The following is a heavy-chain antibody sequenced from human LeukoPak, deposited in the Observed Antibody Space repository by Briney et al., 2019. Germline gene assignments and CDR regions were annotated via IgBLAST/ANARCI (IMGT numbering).Heavy chain of an antibody. CDR2: ISSSSTMI. Sequence: GGSLRLSCAASEFNFEDFAMNWVRQAPGKGLEWLSYISSSSTMIEYADSVKGRFTISRDNAKNSLYLQMSSLKGEDTAVYYCAREITVIRGVLLDFWGQGTQVIVSS. J-gene: IGHJ4*02. CDR3: AREITVIRGVLLDF. D-gene: IGHD3-10*01. V-gene: IGHV3-48*01. CDR1: EFNFEDFA.